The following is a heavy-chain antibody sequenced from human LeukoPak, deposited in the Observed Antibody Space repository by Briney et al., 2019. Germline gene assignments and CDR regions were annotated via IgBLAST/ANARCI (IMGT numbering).Heavy chain of an antibody. Sequence: AASVKVSCKASGYTFTSYYVHWVRQAPGQGLEWMGIINPSGGSTSHAQKFQGRVTMTRDTSTSTAYMELSSLRSEDTAVYYCARASNYDILTGYSYYFDYWGQGTLVTVSS. CDR2: INPSGGST. CDR1: GYTFTSYY. V-gene: IGHV1-46*01. J-gene: IGHJ4*02. D-gene: IGHD3-9*01. CDR3: ARASNYDILTGYSYYFDY.